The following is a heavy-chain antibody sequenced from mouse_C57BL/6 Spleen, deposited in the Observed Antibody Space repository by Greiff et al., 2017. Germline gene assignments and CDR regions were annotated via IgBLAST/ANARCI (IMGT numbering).Heavy chain of an antibody. CDR3: ARGGLRGYFDY. CDR1: GYSITSGYD. V-gene: IGHV3-1*01. Sequence: EVMLVESGPGMVKPSQSLSLTCTVTGYSITSGYDWHWIRHFPGNKLEWMGYISYSGSTNYNPSLKSRISITHDTSKNHFFLKLNSVTTEDTATYYCARGGLRGYFDYWGQGTTLTVSS. CDR2: ISYSGST. J-gene: IGHJ2*01. D-gene: IGHD2-4*01.